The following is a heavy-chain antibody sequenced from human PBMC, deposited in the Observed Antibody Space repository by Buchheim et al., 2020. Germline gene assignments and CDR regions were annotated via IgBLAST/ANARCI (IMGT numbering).Heavy chain of an antibody. D-gene: IGHD3-16*01. V-gene: IGHV3-33*01. Sequence: QEQLVGSGGGVVQPGKSLRLSCTASGFTFSSYGMHWVRQAPGKGLEWVAVIWYDGSNKYYADSVKGRFTISRDNSKNTLYLQMNSLRAEDTAVYYCARDRDSGGKLGMDVWGQGTT. CDR3: ARDRDSGGKLGMDV. CDR1: GFTFSSYG. J-gene: IGHJ6*02. CDR2: IWYDGSNK.